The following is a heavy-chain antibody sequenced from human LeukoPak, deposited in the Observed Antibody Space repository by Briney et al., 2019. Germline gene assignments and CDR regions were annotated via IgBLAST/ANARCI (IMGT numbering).Heavy chain of an antibody. D-gene: IGHD3-22*01. CDR3: ARPPRPTYESRVYYLDY. V-gene: IGHV1-18*04. J-gene: IGHJ4*02. CDR1: GYTFTNSD. CDR2: INTYNGNT. Sequence: ASVKVSCKASGYTFTNSDFTWVRQAPGRGLEWMGWINTYNGNTNYAPKFQGRVTMTTDTSTNTAYMELRGLRSDDTATYFCARPPRPTYESRVYYLDYWGQEPLFTVSS.